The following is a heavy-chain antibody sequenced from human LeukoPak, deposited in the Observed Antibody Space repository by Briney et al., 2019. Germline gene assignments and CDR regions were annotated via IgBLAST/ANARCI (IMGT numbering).Heavy chain of an antibody. CDR1: GGSFSGYY. CDR2: INHSGST. Sequence: SSETLSFTCAVDGGSFSGYYWSWIRQPPGKGLEWIGEINHSGSTNYNPSLKSRVTISVDTSRNQFSLKLSSVTAADTAVYYCARVHDYVWGSYRLNWFDPWGQGTLVTVSS. CDR3: ARVHDYVWGSYRLNWFDP. J-gene: IGHJ5*02. V-gene: IGHV4-34*01. D-gene: IGHD3-16*02.